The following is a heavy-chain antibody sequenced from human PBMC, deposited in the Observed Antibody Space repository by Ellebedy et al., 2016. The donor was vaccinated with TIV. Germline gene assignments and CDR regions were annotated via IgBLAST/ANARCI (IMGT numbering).Heavy chain of an antibody. Sequence: AASVKVSCKASGYTFTNYFLNWVRQAPGQGLEWMGIINPSGGSTKYAQKFQGRVTMSRDTSTSSVHMELSSLRSDDTAAYYCARVPSDSSSWYGGYYYYGMDVWGQGTTVTVSS. CDR3: ARVPSDSSSWYGGYYYYGMDV. CDR2: INPSGGST. D-gene: IGHD6-13*01. CDR1: GYTFTNYF. J-gene: IGHJ6*02. V-gene: IGHV1-46*01.